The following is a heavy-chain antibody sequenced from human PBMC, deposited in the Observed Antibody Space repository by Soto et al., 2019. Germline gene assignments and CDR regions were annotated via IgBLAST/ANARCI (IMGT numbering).Heavy chain of an antibody. J-gene: IGHJ4*02. V-gene: IGHV5-51*01. CDR3: ALSPGYSGCDSVIDY. D-gene: IGHD5-12*01. CDR2: IYPFDSET. Sequence: PGESLEISCKCSGYSFTSYWIGWVRQMPGKGREGVGSIYPFDSETRYSPSFQGQGTIAADKSISTAHLQCGSREGSDTAMDYFALSPGYSGCDSVIDYWGKGTLVTVSS. CDR1: GYSFTSYW.